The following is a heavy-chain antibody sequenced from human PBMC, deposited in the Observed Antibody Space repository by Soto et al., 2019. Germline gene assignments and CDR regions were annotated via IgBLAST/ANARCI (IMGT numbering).Heavy chain of an antibody. CDR1: GYTFTGYY. CDR2: INPNSGGT. D-gene: IGHD3-22*01. V-gene: IGHV1-2*02. Sequence: SVKVSCKASGYTFTGYYMYWVRQAPGQGLEWMGWINPNSGGTNYAQKFQGRVTMTRDTSISTAYMDLSRLRSDDTAVYYCARVETYFRNPDKKHTYDSSGYYFSLFFDYWGQGTLVTVSS. CDR3: ARVETYFRNPDKKHTYDSSGYYFSLFFDY. J-gene: IGHJ4*02.